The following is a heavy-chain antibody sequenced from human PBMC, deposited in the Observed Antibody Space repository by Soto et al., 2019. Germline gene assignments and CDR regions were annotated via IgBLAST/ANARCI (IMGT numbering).Heavy chain of an antibody. V-gene: IGHV3-7*05. CDR1: GFTFSSYW. Sequence: GGSLRLSCAASGFTFSSYWMSWVRQAPGKGLEWVANIKQDGSEKYYVDSVKGRFTISRDNAKNSLYLQMNSLRAEDTAVYYCARDPDSSGYYYVDYWGQGTLVTVSS. J-gene: IGHJ4*02. D-gene: IGHD3-22*01. CDR2: IKQDGSEK. CDR3: ARDPDSSGYYYVDY.